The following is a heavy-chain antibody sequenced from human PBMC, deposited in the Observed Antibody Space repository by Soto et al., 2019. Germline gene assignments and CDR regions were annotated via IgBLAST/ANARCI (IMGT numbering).Heavy chain of an antibody. J-gene: IGHJ4*02. Sequence: SETLSLTCAVYGGSFSGYYWSWIRQPPGKGLEWIGEINHSGSTNYNPSLKSRVTISVDTSKNQFSLKLSSVTAADTAVYYCARGPPGHYFDYWGQGTLVTVSS. V-gene: IGHV4-34*01. CDR2: INHSGST. CDR1: GGSFSGYY. CDR3: ARGPPGHYFDY.